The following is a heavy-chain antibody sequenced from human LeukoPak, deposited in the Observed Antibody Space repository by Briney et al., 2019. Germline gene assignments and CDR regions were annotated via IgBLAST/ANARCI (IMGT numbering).Heavy chain of an antibody. Sequence: GGSLRLSCAASGFTFSSAAMSWVRQAPGKGLEWVSAISGSGGSTYYADSVKGRFTISRDNSKNTLYLQMNSLRAEDTAVYYCAKDSLVAYSSGWSNFDYWGQGTLVTVSS. CDR1: GFTFSSAA. V-gene: IGHV3-23*01. D-gene: IGHD6-19*01. CDR2: ISGSGGST. CDR3: AKDSLVAYSSGWSNFDY. J-gene: IGHJ4*02.